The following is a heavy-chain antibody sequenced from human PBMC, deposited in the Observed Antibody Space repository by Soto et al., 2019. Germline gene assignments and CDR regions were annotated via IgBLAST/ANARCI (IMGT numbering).Heavy chain of an antibody. Sequence: QVPLVQSGAEVKKPGASVNVSCKASGYTVTGYYMHWVRQAPGQGLEWMGWINPNSGGTNYEHKFQGRVTMTRDTSISTDYMELSSLRSDDTAVYYCARDSPGVWPSYYFDYWGQGPLVTVSS. J-gene: IGHJ4*02. CDR1: GYTVTGYY. CDR3: ARDSPGVWPSYYFDY. V-gene: IGHV1-2*07. CDR2: INPNSGGT.